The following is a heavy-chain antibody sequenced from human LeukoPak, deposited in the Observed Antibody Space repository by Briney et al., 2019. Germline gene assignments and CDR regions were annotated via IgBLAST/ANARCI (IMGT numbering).Heavy chain of an antibody. D-gene: IGHD3-22*01. Sequence: SETLSLTCAVYGGSFSGYYWSWIRQPPGKGLEWIGEINHSGSTNYNPSLKSRVTISVDTSKNQFSLKLSSVTAADTAVYYCARSDLTGNDTFDYWGQRTLVTVSS. CDR2: INHSGST. CDR3: ARSDLTGNDTFDY. J-gene: IGHJ4*02. CDR1: GGSFSGYY. V-gene: IGHV4-34*01.